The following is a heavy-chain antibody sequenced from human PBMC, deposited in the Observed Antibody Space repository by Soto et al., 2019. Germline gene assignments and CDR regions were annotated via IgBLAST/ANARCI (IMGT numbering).Heavy chain of an antibody. CDR2: INAYNGNT. V-gene: IGHV1-18*01. CDR1: GYIFSSYG. CDR3: AVRTTVATSRRGGYQYGMDV. D-gene: IGHD4-17*01. Sequence: QVQLVQSGAEVKKPGASMKVSCKASGYIFSSYGITWVRQAPGQGLEWMGWINAYNGNTNYAQKFQGRVTMTTDTSTSTAYMELRSLRSDDTAVYYCAVRTTVATSRRGGYQYGMDVWGQGTTVTVSS. J-gene: IGHJ6*02.